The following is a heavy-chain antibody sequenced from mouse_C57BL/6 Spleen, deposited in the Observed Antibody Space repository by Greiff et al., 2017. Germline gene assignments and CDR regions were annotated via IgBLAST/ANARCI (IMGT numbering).Heavy chain of an antibody. D-gene: IGHD3-2*02. Sequence: EVQLQQSGPELVKPGASVKISCKASGYTFTDYYMNWVKQSHGKSLEWIGDINPNNGGTSYNQKFKGKATLTVDKSSSTAYMELRSLTSEDSAVYYCASRQLSPYCDYWGQGTTLTVSS. CDR1: GYTFTDYY. J-gene: IGHJ2*01. V-gene: IGHV1-26*01. CDR3: ASRQLSPYCDY. CDR2: INPNNGGT.